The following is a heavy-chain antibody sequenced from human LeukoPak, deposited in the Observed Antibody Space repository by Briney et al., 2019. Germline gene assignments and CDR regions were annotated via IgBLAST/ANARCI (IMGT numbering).Heavy chain of an antibody. J-gene: IGHJ4*02. CDR3: ARGDSRGGSGSYYSYYFDY. CDR2: IKRDGSEK. CDR1: GFTLSSYW. V-gene: IGHV3-7*03. Sequence: GGSLRLSCAASGFTLSSYWMSWVRQAPGKGLEWVANIKRDGSEKYYVDSVKGRFTISRDNAKNSLYLQMNSLRAEDTALYYCARGDSRGGSGSYYSYYFDYWGQGTLVTVSS. D-gene: IGHD3-10*01.